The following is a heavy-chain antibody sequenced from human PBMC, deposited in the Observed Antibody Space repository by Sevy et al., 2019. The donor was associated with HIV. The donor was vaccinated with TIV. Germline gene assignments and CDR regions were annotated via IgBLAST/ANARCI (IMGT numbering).Heavy chain of an antibody. J-gene: IGHJ6*02. CDR1: GFSFRSYW. Sequence: GGSLRLSCTASGFSFRSYWMTWVRQAPGMGPEWVANIKLDGDEKYYVESLKGRFTISRDNVKNSLYLQMNNLRAEDTAVYYCARDSKGGLDVWGQGTTVTVSS. CDR3: ARDSKGGLDV. CDR2: IKLDGDEK. D-gene: IGHD4-4*01. V-gene: IGHV3-7*01.